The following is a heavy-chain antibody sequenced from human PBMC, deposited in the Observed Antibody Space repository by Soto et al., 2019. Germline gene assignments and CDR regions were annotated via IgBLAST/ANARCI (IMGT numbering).Heavy chain of an antibody. J-gene: IGHJ6*02. D-gene: IGHD3-10*01. CDR1: GGSISSYY. Sequence: QVQLQESGPGLVKPSETLSLSCTVSGGSISSYYWSWFRQSPGKRMEWIGYVHHSWGSSYNPSLQSRVAISLDASRSQFSLKVTSLTATDTAVYYCARQGFGPLHGLVDVWVQGTTVTVSS. CDR3: ARQGFGPLHGLVDV. V-gene: IGHV4-59*08. CDR2: VHHSWGS.